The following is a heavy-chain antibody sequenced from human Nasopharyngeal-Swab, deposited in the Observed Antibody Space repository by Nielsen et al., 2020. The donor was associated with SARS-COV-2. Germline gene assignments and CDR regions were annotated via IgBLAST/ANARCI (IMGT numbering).Heavy chain of an antibody. CDR3: ARVADCSGGSCDGWFDP. V-gene: IGHV4-34*01. D-gene: IGHD2-15*01. J-gene: IGHJ5*02. Sequence: SETLWLTCDVYGGYFRGYYWSWIGQPQGKGLEGIGEINHRGSTNYNQSLKRRVTISVDTSKNQFSLKLSSVTAADTAVYYCARVADCSGGSCDGWFDPWGQGTLVTVSS. CDR2: INHRGST. CDR1: GGYFRGYY.